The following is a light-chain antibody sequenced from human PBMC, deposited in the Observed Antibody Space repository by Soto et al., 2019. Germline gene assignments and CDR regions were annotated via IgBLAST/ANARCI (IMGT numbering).Light chain of an antibody. J-gene: IGKJ4*01. Sequence: MTQAPLCPHVTRGEQASISCRSTQSLLHSNGYNYLDWYLQKPGQSPQLLIYLGSNRASGVPDRFSGSGSGTDFTLKISRVEAEDVGVYYCMQALQMLTFGGGTKVDIK. V-gene: IGKV2-28*01. CDR1: QSLLHSNGYNY. CDR3: MQALQMLT. CDR2: LGS.